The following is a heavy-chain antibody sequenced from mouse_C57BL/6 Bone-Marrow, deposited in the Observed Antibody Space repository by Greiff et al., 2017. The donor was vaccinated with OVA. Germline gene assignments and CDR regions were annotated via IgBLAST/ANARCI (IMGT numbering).Heavy chain of an antibody. CDR3: ARGGTSPFAY. CDR2: INPSTGGT. J-gene: IGHJ3*01. CDR1: GYSFTGYY. D-gene: IGHD4-1*01. Sequence: EVQLQQSGPELVKPGASVKISCKASGYSFTGYYMNWVKQSPEKSLERIGEINPSTGGTTYNQKFKAKATLTVDKSSSTAYMQLKSLTSEDSAVYYCARGGTSPFAYWGQGTLVTVSA. V-gene: IGHV1-42*01.